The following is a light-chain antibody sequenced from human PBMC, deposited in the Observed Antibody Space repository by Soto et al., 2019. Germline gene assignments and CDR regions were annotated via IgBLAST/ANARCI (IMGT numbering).Light chain of an antibody. V-gene: IGKV1-39*01. CDR2: AAS. Sequence: DILMTQSPSSLSASVGDRVTITCRASQTISTHLNWYQQKPGKAPNVLIYAASTLPTGVPSRFSGSGSGTNFTLTITPLHPEYYATYYCQQSYGIPRTFGQGTKVEVK. CDR1: QTISTH. J-gene: IGKJ1*01. CDR3: QQSYGIPRT.